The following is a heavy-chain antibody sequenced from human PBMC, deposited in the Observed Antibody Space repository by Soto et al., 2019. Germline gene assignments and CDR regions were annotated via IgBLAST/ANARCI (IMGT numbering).Heavy chain of an antibody. CDR2: ISTGSGDT. CDR3: ARDEDY. J-gene: IGHJ4*02. V-gene: IGHV1-3*04. CDR1: GYTFTTYA. Sequence: QVQLVQSGAEVKKPGASVKVSCKASGYTFTTYAMHWVRQAPGQGLEWMAWISTGSGDTKYSQKFQGRVTITRDTSASTTYMELSSPRSEDTAVYYCARDEDYWGQGTLVTVSS.